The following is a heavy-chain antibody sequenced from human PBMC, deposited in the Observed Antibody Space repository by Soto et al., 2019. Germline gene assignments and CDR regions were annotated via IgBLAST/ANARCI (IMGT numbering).Heavy chain of an antibody. CDR1: GFTFSSYS. CDR3: ARDRLPTTVTTLIDY. D-gene: IGHD4-17*01. V-gene: IGHV3-48*01. J-gene: IGHJ4*02. Sequence: PGGSLRLSCAASGFTFSSYSMNWVRQAPGKGLEWVSYISSSSSTIYYADSVKGRFTISRDNAKNSLYLQMNSLRAEDKAVYYCARDRLPTTVTTLIDYWGQGTLVTVSS. CDR2: ISSSSSTI.